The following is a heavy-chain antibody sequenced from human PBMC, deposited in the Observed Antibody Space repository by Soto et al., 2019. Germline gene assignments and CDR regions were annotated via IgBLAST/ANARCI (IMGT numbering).Heavy chain of an antibody. V-gene: IGHV3-30*18. CDR1: GFTFSSYG. CDR3: AKDLARYYYYYYGMDV. CDR2: ISYDGSNK. J-gene: IGHJ6*02. Sequence: PGGSLRLSCAASGFTFSSYGMHWVRQAPGKGLEWVAVISYDGSNKYYADSVEGRFTISRDNSKNTLYLQMNSLRAEDTAVYYCAKDLARYYYYYYGMDVWGQGTTVTVSS.